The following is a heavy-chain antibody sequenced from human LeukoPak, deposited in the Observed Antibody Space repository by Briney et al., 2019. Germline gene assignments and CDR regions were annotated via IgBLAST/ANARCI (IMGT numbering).Heavy chain of an antibody. CDR2: INPYSGDT. V-gene: IGHV1-2*06. CDR1: GYTFTGYH. J-gene: IGHJ4*02. Sequence: ASVKVSCKAAGYTFTGYHIHWVRQAPGQGLEWMGRINPYSGDTNFAQKFQGRVTMTRDTSITTAYMDLSSLTPDDTAVYFCARDQGSLTRSWYTGYWGQGTQVTVSS. CDR3: ARDQGSLTRSWYTGY. D-gene: IGHD6-13*01.